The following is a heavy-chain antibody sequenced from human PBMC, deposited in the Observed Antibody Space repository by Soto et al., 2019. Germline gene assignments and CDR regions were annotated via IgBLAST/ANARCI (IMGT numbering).Heavy chain of an antibody. CDR1: GITINNYP. CDR3: VKDDGGYPSTAPH. Sequence: EVQLLESGGGLVQPGGSLRLSCAASGITINNYPMSWVRQAPGKGLDWVSGISGSGDRTYYADSAKGRFTISKDISKNSLSLQLDNLGVEDTAVYFCVKDDGGYPSTAPHWGQGTLVTVSS. V-gene: IGHV3-23*01. CDR2: ISGSGDRT. D-gene: IGHD3-22*01. J-gene: IGHJ1*01.